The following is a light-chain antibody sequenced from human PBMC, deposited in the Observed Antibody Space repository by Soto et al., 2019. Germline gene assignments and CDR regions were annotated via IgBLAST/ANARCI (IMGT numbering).Light chain of an antibody. Sequence: QSALTQPRSVSGSPGQSVTFSCTGTSSDVGGYNYVSWYQHHPGKAPRLMIYDVSERPSGVPDRFSGSKSGNTASLTISGLQAEDEADYYCCSYAGSYTYVFGTGTKLTVL. CDR3: CSYAGSYTYV. CDR2: DVS. J-gene: IGLJ1*01. CDR1: SSDVGGYNY. V-gene: IGLV2-11*01.